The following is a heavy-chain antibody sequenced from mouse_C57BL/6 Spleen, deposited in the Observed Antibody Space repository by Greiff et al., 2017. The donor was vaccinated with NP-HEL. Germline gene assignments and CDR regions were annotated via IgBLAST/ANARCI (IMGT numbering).Heavy chain of an antibody. CDR1: GFTFSSYA. Sequence: EVKVVESGGGLVKPGGSLKLSCAASGFTFSSYAMSWVRQTPEKRLEWVATISDGGSYTYYPDNVKGRFTISRDNAKNNLYLQMSHLKSEDTAMYYCARAGVALYYCDYWGQGTTLTVSS. CDR2: ISDGGSYT. J-gene: IGHJ2*01. CDR3: ARAGVALYYCDY. D-gene: IGHD1-1*01. V-gene: IGHV5-4*03.